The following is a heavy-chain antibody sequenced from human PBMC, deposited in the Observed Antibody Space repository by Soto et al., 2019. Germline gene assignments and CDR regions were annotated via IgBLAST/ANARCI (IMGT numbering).Heavy chain of an antibody. CDR1: GFTFSSYW. D-gene: IGHD5-18*01. J-gene: IGHJ6*02. CDR3: ARALWPYYYYYGMDV. V-gene: IGHV3-7*01. CDR2: IKQDGSEK. Sequence: EVQLVESGGGLVQPGGSLRLSCAASGFTFSSYWMSWVRQAPGKGLEWVANIKQDGSEKYYVDSVKGRFTISRDNAKNSLYLQMNSLRAEDTAVYYCARALWPYYYYYGMDVWGQGTTVTVSS.